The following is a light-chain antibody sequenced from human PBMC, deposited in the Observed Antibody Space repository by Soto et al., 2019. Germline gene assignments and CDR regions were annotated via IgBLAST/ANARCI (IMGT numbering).Light chain of an antibody. CDR1: SSDVGGYSY. CDR3: SSYTSSNTLV. J-gene: IGLJ2*01. CDR2: EVS. Sequence: QSALTQPASVSGSPGQSITISCTGTSSDVGGYSYVSWYQQHPGKAPKLMIYEVSNRPSGVSNRFSGSKSGNTASLTISGLQPEDEADYYCSSYTSSNTLVFGGGTKLTV. V-gene: IGLV2-14*01.